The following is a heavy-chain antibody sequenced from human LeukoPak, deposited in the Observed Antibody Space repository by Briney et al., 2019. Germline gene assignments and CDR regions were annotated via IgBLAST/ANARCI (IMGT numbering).Heavy chain of an antibody. Sequence: SETLSLTCAVYGGSFSGYYWSWIRQPPGKGLEWIGEINHSGSTNYNPSLKSRVTISVDTSKNQFSLKLSSVTAADTAVYYCARGRYSSGTWGQGTLVTVSS. V-gene: IGHV4-34*01. CDR2: INHSGST. D-gene: IGHD6-19*01. CDR1: GGSFSGYY. CDR3: ARGRYSSGT. J-gene: IGHJ5*02.